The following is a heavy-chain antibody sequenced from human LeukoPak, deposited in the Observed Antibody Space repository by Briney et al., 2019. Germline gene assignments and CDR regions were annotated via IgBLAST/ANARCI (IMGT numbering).Heavy chain of an antibody. J-gene: IGHJ6*02. V-gene: IGHV3-23*01. CDR1: GFTFSSYA. CDR3: ARGWSLGFDIGGLVLDYYYYGMDV. D-gene: IGHD2-21*02. Sequence: GGSLRLSCAASGFTFSSYAMSWVRQAPGKGLEWVSAISGSGGSTYYADSVKGRFTISRDNSKNTLYPQMNSLRAEDTAVYYCARGWSLGFDIGGLVLDYYYYGMDVWGQGTTVTVSS. CDR2: ISGSGGST.